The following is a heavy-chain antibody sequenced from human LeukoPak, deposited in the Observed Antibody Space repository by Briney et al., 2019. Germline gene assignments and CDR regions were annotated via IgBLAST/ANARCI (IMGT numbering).Heavy chain of an antibody. CDR1: GYTFLDFA. CDR3: TRGWGAAADY. V-gene: IGHV3-30-3*01. Sequence: GGSLRLSCVTSGYTFLDFAVHWVRQAPGKGLEWVAVMSYDGNSNYYVDSVKGRFTLSRDSSKNTLYLQMNSLRPEDTAVYYCTRGWGAAADYWGQGTLVTVSS. CDR2: MSYDGNSN. D-gene: IGHD6-13*01. J-gene: IGHJ4*02.